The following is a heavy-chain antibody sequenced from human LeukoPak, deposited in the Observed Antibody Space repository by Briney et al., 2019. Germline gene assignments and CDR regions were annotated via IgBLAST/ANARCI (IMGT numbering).Heavy chain of an antibody. CDR2: IYSGGST. D-gene: IGHD4-11*01. CDR1: GFTVSSNY. J-gene: IGHJ4*02. Sequence: PGKSLRLSRAASGFTVSSNYMSWVRQAPGKGLEWVSVIYSGGSTYYADSAKCRFTISRDNSKNTLFLQMNNLRAEDTAVYYCARASHDYSRDYNFDYWGQGTLVTVSS. V-gene: IGHV3-66*01. CDR3: ARASHDYSRDYNFDY.